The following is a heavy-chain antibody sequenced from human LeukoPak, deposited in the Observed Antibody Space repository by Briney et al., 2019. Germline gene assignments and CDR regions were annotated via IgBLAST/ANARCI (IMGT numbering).Heavy chain of an antibody. D-gene: IGHD1-26*01. CDR2: ISYDGSNK. CDR3: AKNVEPWELLSGFDY. Sequence: GGSLRLSCAASGFTFSYYWMHWVRQAPGKGLEWVAVISYDGSNKYYADSVKGRFTISRDNSKNTLYLQMNSLRAEDTAVYYCAKNVEPWELLSGFDYWGQGTLVTVSS. V-gene: IGHV3-30*18. J-gene: IGHJ4*02. CDR1: GFTFSYYW.